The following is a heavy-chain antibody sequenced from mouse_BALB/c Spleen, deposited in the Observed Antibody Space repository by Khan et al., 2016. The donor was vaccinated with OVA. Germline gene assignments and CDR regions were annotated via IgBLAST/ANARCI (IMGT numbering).Heavy chain of an antibody. CDR2: INPSNGYT. CDR3: VRDGAYHRNDGWFAY. CDR1: GYTFTSYT. D-gene: IGHD2-14*01. V-gene: IGHV1-4*01. J-gene: IGHJ3*01. Sequence: QVQLKQSVAELARPGASVKMSCKASGYTFTSYTIHWIKKRPGQGLEWIGYINPSNGYTNYNQKFKDKATLTTDKSSTTAYLQLSSLTSDDSAVYNCVRDGAYHRNDGWFAYWGQGTLVTVSA.